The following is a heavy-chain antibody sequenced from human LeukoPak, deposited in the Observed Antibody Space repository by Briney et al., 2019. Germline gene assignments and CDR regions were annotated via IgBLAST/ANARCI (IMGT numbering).Heavy chain of an antibody. Sequence: SETLSLTCAVYGGSFSGYYWGWIRQPPGKGLEWIGEINHSGSTNYNPSLKSRVTISVDTSKNQFSLKLSSVTAADTAVYYCARSSRVDSSGYYTYYYYGMDVWGQGTTVTVSS. D-gene: IGHD3-22*01. CDR3: ARSSRVDSSGYYTYYYYGMDV. CDR2: INHSGST. J-gene: IGHJ6*02. V-gene: IGHV4-34*01. CDR1: GGSFSGYY.